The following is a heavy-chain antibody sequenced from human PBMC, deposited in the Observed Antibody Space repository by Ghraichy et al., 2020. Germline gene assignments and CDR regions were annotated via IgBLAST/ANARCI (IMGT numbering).Heavy chain of an antibody. CDR1: GGSISSSSYY. Sequence: SETLSLTCTVSGGSISSSSYYWGWIRQPPGKGLEWIGSIYYSGSTYYNPSLKSRVTISVDTSKNQFSLKLSSVTAADTAVYYCARHEGRRPFDYWGQGTLVTVSS. V-gene: IGHV4-39*01. CDR3: ARHEGRRPFDY. J-gene: IGHJ4*02. CDR2: IYYSGST.